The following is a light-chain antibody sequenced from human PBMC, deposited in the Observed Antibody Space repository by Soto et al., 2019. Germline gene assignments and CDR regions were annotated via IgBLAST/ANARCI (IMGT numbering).Light chain of an antibody. CDR1: QYIRND. V-gene: IGKV1-6*01. CDR3: LQDYIYPWT. J-gene: IGKJ1*01. CDR2: SAS. Sequence: AIQVTQSPSSLSASVGDRVTITCRASQYIRNDLGWYQQKPGKAPKLLIYSASSLQSGVPSRFSGSGSGTDFALTISSLQPEDFATYYCLQDYIYPWTFGQGTEVEIK.